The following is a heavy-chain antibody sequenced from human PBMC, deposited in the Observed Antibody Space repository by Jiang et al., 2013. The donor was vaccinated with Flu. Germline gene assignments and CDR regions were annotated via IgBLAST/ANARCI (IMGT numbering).Heavy chain of an antibody. Sequence: KPTQTLTLTCTFSGFSLSTSGVAVGWLRQPPGKALEWLALIYWDGDRRYSPSLKSRLTITKDISKNQVVLTMTNMDPVDTATYYCSLDSGWSRGWDYWGQGTLVTVSS. J-gene: IGHJ4*02. V-gene: IGHV2-5*02. CDR2: IYWDGDR. CDR3: SLDSGWSRGWDY. D-gene: IGHD6-19*01. CDR1: GFSLSTSGVA.